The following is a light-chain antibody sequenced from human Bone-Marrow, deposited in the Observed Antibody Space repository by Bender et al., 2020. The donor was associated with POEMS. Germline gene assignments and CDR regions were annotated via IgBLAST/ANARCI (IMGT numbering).Light chain of an antibody. CDR2: EVH. CDR1: DSDVGTYNY. CDR3: VSYISSTTLL. Sequence: HSALTQPASVSGSPGQSITISCTGTDSDVGTYNYVSWYQQSPGKAPKLLVYEVHKRPSGVSNRFSGSKSGNTASLIISGLLAEDEADYYCVSYISSTTLLFGGGTKVTVL. J-gene: IGLJ2*01. V-gene: IGLV2-14*01.